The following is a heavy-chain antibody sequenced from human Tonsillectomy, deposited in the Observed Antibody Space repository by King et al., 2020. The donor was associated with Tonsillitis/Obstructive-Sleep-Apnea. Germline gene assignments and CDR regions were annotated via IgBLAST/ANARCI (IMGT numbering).Heavy chain of an antibody. Sequence: HVQLVESGGGVVQPGRSLRLSCAASGFTFSSYAMHWVRQAPGKGLEWVAVISYDGSNKYYADSVKGRLTISRDNSKNTLYLQMNSLRVEDTAVYYCARGITMVRGVWVYYGMDVWGQGTTVTVSS. CDR3: ARGITMVRGVWVYYGMDV. CDR1: GFTFSSYA. D-gene: IGHD3-10*01. J-gene: IGHJ6*02. V-gene: IGHV3-30*04. CDR2: ISYDGSNK.